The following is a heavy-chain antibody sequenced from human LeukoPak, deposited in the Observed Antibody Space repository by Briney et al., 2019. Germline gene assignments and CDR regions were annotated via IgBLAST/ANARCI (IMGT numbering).Heavy chain of an antibody. D-gene: IGHD1-26*01. CDR2: IHTSGGS. J-gene: IGHJ4*02. CDR1: GASISHYY. CDR3: ARLGSYHDF. Sequence: ASETLSLTCTVSGASISHYYWSWIRQTPAKGLEWMGHIHTSGGSTYYPSLKSRPTMSIDTSRNQLSLKLTSVTAADTAVYFCARLGSYHDFWGQGALVTVSS. V-gene: IGHV4-4*09.